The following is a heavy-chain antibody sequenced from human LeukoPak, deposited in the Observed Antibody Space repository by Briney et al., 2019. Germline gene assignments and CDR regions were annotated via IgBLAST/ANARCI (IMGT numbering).Heavy chain of an antibody. D-gene: IGHD6-13*01. V-gene: IGHV4-59*01. CDR1: GGSISSYY. J-gene: IGHJ4*02. CDR2: IYYTGST. Sequence: PSETLSLTCTVSGGSISSYYWSWIWQPPGKGLEWIGYIYYTGSTDYNPSLKSRVAISVDTSKNQFSLKLSSVTAAHPAVYYCARGSKAAPGTFDYWGQGTLVTVSS. CDR3: ARGSKAAPGTFDY.